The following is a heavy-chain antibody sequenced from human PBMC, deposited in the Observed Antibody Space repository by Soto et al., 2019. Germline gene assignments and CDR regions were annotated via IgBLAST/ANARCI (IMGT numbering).Heavy chain of an antibody. CDR3: ARAGRIAAAGTGVDY. J-gene: IGHJ4*02. Sequence: EVQLVESGGGLVQPGGSLRLSCAASGFTVSSNYMSWVRQAPGKGLEWVSVIYSGGSTYYADSVKGRFTISRDNSKNTLYLQMNSLRAEDTAVYYCARAGRIAAAGTGVDYWGQGTLVTVS. D-gene: IGHD6-13*01. CDR1: GFTVSSNY. CDR2: IYSGGST. V-gene: IGHV3-66*01.